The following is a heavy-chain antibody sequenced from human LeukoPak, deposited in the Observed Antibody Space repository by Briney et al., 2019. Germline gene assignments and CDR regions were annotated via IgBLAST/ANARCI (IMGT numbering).Heavy chain of an antibody. CDR3: ARVGSSGSYNEDY. D-gene: IGHD1-26*01. J-gene: IGHJ4*02. CDR2: ISSSSTYI. Sequence: GGSLRLSCAASGFTFSSYSMNWVRQAPGKGLEWVSSISSSSTYIYYADSVKGRFTISRDNAKNSLYLQMNTLRAEDTAVYYCARVGSSGSYNEDYWGQGTLVTVS. CDR1: GFTFSSYS. V-gene: IGHV3-21*01.